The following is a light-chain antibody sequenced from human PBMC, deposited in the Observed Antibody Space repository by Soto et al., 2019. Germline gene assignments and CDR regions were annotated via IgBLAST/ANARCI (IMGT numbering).Light chain of an antibody. CDR1: QSVSSY. J-gene: IGKJ1*01. CDR3: QQRSNWPWT. Sequence: EIVLTQSPATLSLSPGERATLSCRASQSVSSYLAWYQQKPGQAPRLLLYDASNRSTGIPARFSGSGSGTDFTLTISSLEPDDFAVYYCQQRSNWPWTFGQGTKVEIK. V-gene: IGKV3-11*01. CDR2: DAS.